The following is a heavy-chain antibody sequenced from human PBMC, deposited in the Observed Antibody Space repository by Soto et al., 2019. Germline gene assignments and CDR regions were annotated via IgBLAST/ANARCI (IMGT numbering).Heavy chain of an antibody. V-gene: IGHV3-48*02. J-gene: IGHJ6*02. Sequence: GGSLRLSCAASGFTFSSYSMNWVRQAPGKGLEWVSYISSSSSTIYYADSVKGRFTISRDNAKNSLYLQMNSLRDEDTAVYYCARDTKMGRSSSSESITWYYYGMDVWDQGTTVTVSS. D-gene: IGHD6-6*01. CDR3: ARDTKMGRSSSSESITWYYYGMDV. CDR1: GFTFSSYS. CDR2: ISSSSSTI.